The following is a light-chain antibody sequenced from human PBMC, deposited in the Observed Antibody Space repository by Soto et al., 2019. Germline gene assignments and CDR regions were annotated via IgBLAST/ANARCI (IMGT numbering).Light chain of an antibody. J-gene: IGKJ2*01. CDR1: QSISSW. Sequence: DIQVTQSPSTLSASVGDRVTITCRASQSISSWLAWYQQKPGKVPEVLIYKASSLESGVPLRFSGSGSGTEFTLTINSLQPDYFATYYCQQYDSFPYTFGQGTMLEIK. V-gene: IGKV1-5*03. CDR3: QQYDSFPYT. CDR2: KAS.